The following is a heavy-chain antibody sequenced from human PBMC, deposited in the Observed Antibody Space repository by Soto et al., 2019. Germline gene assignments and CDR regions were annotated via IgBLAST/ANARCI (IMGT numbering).Heavy chain of an antibody. CDR1: GGSISSGGYY. J-gene: IGHJ3*02. D-gene: IGHD2-15*01. CDR2: IYYSGST. CDR3: ARGSGGRWSPLDI. Sequence: PSETLSLTCTVSGGSISSGGYYWSWIRQHPGKGLEWIGYIYYSGSTYYNPSLKSRVTISVDTSKNQFSLKLSSVTAADTAVYYCARGSGGRWSPLDIWGQGTMVTVSS. V-gene: IGHV4-31*03.